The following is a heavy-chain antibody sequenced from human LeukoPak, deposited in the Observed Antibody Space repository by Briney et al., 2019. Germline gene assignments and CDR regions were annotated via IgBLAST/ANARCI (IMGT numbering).Heavy chain of an antibody. CDR3: AKGNYYDILTGSPEDWFDP. CDR2: ISGSGGST. V-gene: IGHV3-23*01. J-gene: IGHJ5*02. Sequence: GGSLRLSCAASGFTFSSYAMSWVRQAPGKGLEWVSAISGSGGSTYYADSVKGRFTISRDNSKNTLYLQMNSLRAEDTAVYYCAKGNYYDILTGSPEDWFDPWGQGTLVTVSS. CDR1: GFTFSSYA. D-gene: IGHD3-9*01.